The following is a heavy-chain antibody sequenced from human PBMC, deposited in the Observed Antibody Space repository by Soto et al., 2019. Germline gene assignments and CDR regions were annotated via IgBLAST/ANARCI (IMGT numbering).Heavy chain of an antibody. V-gene: IGHV4-39*01. D-gene: IGHD3-22*01. J-gene: IGHJ6*02. CDR2: VYYGGST. CDR3: AGGDYYHSSGYYFYYYTMDV. Sequence: QLHLQASGPGLVKPSETLSLTCTVSGGSISSSSYYWGWIRQPPGKGLDWIGDVYYGGSTYYNPSLKSRATISVETSKSQFSLKLSSVTAADTAVYYCAGGDYYHSSGYYFYYYTMDVWGQGTTVTVSS. CDR1: GGSISSSSYY.